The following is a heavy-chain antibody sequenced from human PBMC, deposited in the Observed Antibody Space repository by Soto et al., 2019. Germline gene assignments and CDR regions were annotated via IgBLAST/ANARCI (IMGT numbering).Heavy chain of an antibody. V-gene: IGHV4-34*01. CDR2: INHSGST. J-gene: IGHJ6*02. CDR3: ARGGRTVVVVPAAHHDYGMDV. D-gene: IGHD2-2*01. Sequence: SAETLSLSCAVYGGSFSGYYWSWIRQPPGKGLEWIGEINHSGSTNYNPSLKSRVTISVDTSKNQFSLELSSVTAADTAVYYCARGGRTVVVVPAAHHDYGMDVWGQGTTVTVS. CDR1: GGSFSGYY.